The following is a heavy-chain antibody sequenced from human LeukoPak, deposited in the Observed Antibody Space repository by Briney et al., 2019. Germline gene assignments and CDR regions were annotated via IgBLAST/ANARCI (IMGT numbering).Heavy chain of an antibody. CDR1: GYSISSGYY. J-gene: IGHJ6*02. CDR3: ARMAEIGWFGELFSPYYYGMDV. CDR2: IYHSGST. D-gene: IGHD3-10*01. V-gene: IGHV4-38-2*02. Sequence: SETLSLTCTVSGYSISSGYYWGWIRQPPGKGLEWIGSIYHSGSTYYNPSLKSRVTISVDTSKNQFSLKLNSVTAADTAVYYCARMAEIGWFGELFSPYYYGMDVWGQGTTVTVSS.